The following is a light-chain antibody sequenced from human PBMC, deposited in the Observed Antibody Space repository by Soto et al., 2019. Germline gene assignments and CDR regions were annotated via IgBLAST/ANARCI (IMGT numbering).Light chain of an antibody. CDR2: WAS. Sequence: DIVMTQSPDSLAVSLGERATINCKSSQSVLYSSNNKNFLAWYQQKPGQPPKLLIYWASTRESGVPDRFSGGGSGSDFTLTISGLQAEDGAVYYCQQYYSVPRTFGQGTKVEIK. CDR3: QQYYSVPRT. V-gene: IGKV4-1*01. CDR1: QSVLYSSNNKNF. J-gene: IGKJ1*01.